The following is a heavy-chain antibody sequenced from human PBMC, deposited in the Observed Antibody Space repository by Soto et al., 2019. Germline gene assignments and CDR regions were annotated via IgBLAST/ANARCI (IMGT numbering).Heavy chain of an antibody. CDR3: ARVLGRGGLYYHGMDV. D-gene: IGHD3-16*01. CDR1: DGSISSAGYS. V-gene: IGHV4-30-2*01. Sequence: LQLQESGSGLVKPSQTLSLTCAVSDGSISSAGYSWSWLRQPPGKGLEWIGYIYNSGRPYYNPSLRSRVTISIERSNNQFALRLSSVTAADTAVYYCARVLGRGGLYYHGMDVWGQGSTVTVSS. J-gene: IGHJ6*02. CDR2: IYNSGRP.